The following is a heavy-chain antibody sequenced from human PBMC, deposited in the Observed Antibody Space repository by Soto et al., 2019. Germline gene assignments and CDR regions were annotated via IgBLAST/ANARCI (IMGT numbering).Heavy chain of an antibody. CDR3: ARDPYYDISGYYPRFDY. D-gene: IGHD3-22*01. CDR1: GFTFSSYA. CDR2: ISYDGSNK. J-gene: IGHJ4*02. V-gene: IGHV3-30-3*01. Sequence: QVQLVESGGGVVQPGRSLRLSCAASGFTFSSYAMHWVRQAPGKGLEWVAVISYDGSNKYYADSVKGRFTISRDNSKNTLYQQKNSLRAEYTAVYYGARDPYYDISGYYPRFDYWGQGTLVTVSS.